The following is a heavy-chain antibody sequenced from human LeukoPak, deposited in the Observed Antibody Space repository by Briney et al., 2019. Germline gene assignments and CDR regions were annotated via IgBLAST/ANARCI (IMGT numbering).Heavy chain of an antibody. CDR3: ARGSLLRYFDWPD. V-gene: IGHV3-53*01. CDR1: GFSASSNY. J-gene: IGHJ4*02. CDR2: IYSVTRT. Sequence: GGSRRLSCAASGFSASSNYMGWVSQAPGKGLEWVSVIYSVTRTYYADSVNGRFTISRDDSKNTVDLQMNSLRAEDTAMYYCARGSLLRYFDWPDWGQGILVTVSS. D-gene: IGHD3-9*01.